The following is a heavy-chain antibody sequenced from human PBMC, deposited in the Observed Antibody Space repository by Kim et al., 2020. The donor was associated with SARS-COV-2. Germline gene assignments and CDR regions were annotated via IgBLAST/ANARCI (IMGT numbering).Heavy chain of an antibody. J-gene: IGHJ5*02. CDR1: GFTFSSYG. CDR3: AKDFQGGEWLGGSDP. D-gene: IGHD3-10*01. CDR2: ISYDGSNK. V-gene: IGHV3-30*18. Sequence: GGSLRLSCAASGFTFSSYGMHWVCQAPGKGLEWVAVISYDGSNKYYADSVKGRFTISRDNSKNTLYLQMNSLRAEDTAVYYCAKDFQGGEWLGGSDPWGQGTLVTVSS.